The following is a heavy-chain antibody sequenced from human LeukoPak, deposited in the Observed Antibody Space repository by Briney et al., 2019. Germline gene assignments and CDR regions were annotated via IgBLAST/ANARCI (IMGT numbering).Heavy chain of an antibody. V-gene: IGHV6-1*01. CDR3: VRGNYNFDY. CDR1: GDSVSITGAS. D-gene: IGHD5-24*01. J-gene: IGHJ4*02. Sequence: SQTLSLTCAISGDSVSITGASWTWLRQSPSRGLEWLGRTYYRSQWYYEYALSVKSRIIVAPDTSKNQFSLQLNSVTPEDTAVYYCVRGNYNFDYWGQGSLVTVSS. CDR2: TYYRSQWYY.